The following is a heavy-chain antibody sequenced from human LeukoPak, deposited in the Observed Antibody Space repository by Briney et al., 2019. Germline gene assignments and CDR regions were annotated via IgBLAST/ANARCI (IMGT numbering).Heavy chain of an antibody. CDR1: GGSISSGGYS. CDR3: AREVGDQGAFDI. D-gene: IGHD3-10*01. CDR2: IYHSGST. Sequence: PSETLSLTCAVSGGSISSGGYSWSWIRQPPGKGLEWIGYIYHSGSTYYNPSLKSRVTISVDRSKNQFSLKLSSVTAADTAVYYCAREVGDQGAFDIWGQGTMVTVSS. J-gene: IGHJ3*02. V-gene: IGHV4-30-2*01.